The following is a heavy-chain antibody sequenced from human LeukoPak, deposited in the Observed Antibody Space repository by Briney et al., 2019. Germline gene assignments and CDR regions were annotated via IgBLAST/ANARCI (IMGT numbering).Heavy chain of an antibody. D-gene: IGHD6-13*01. CDR3: ARLAGSSWYNWYFDG. V-gene: IGHV5-10-1*01. J-gene: IGHJ2*01. Sequence: GESLRISCKGSGYSFTGYSITWVRQMPGKGLEWMGKTDPLDSYTNYSPSFQGHVSISTDKSISTAYLQWSSLEASDTAMYYCARLAGSSWYNWYFDGWGRGTLVTVSS. CDR2: TDPLDSYT. CDR1: GYSFTGYS.